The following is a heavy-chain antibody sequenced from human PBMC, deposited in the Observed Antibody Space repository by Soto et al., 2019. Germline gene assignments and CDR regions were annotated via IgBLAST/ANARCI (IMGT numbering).Heavy chain of an antibody. J-gene: IGHJ4*02. CDR1: GNTFTSYD. D-gene: IGHD3-10*01. Sequence: ASVKVTCKASGNTFTSYDINWVRQATGHGLEWMGWINPNSGNIGYAQKFQGRVTMTRDTAIRTAYMEVSRLRSDDTAVYYCARGRASGSYYLLDYWGQGTLVTVSS. CDR3: ARGRASGSYYLLDY. CDR2: INPNSGNI. V-gene: IGHV1-8*01.